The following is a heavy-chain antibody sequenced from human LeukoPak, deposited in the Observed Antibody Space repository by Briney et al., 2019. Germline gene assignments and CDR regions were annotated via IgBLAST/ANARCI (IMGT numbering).Heavy chain of an antibody. D-gene: IGHD1-14*01. Sequence: GRSLRLSCAASGFTFSSYAMHWVRQAPGKGLEWVAVISYDGSNKYYADSVKGRFTISRDNSKNTLYLQMNSLRAEDTAAYYCAREGLTSLGYWGQGTLVTVSS. V-gene: IGHV3-30-3*01. CDR2: ISYDGSNK. CDR1: GFTFSSYA. J-gene: IGHJ4*02. CDR3: AREGLTSLGY.